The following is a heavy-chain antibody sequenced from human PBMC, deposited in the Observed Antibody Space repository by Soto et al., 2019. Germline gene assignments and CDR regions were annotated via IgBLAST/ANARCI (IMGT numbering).Heavy chain of an antibody. V-gene: IGHV3-23*01. J-gene: IGHJ4*02. D-gene: IGHD2-2*01. CDR3: AKARCSTTNCYVPDY. CDR1: GCTFSTYT. Sequence: GGSLRLSCAASGCTFSTYTMSWVRQAPGKGLEWVSAISGSGGSPSYADSVQGRFTISRDNPKNTLYLQMNSLRVEDTAMYYCAKARCSTTNCYVPDYWGQGTLVTVSS. CDR2: ISGSGGSP.